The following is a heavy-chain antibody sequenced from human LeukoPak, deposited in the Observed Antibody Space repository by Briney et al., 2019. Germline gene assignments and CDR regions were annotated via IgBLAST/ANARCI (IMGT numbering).Heavy chain of an antibody. CDR3: ARALGIAVDY. Sequence: GGSLRLSCAASGFTFSSYAMHWVRQAPGKGLEWVAVISYDGSNKYYADSVKGRFTISRDNSKNTLYPQMNSLRAEDTAVYYCARALGIAVDYWGQGTLVTVSS. CDR1: GFTFSSYA. J-gene: IGHJ4*02. D-gene: IGHD6-13*01. V-gene: IGHV3-30*04. CDR2: ISYDGSNK.